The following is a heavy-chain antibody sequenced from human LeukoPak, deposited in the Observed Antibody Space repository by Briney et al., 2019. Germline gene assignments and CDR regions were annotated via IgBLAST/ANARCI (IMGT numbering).Heavy chain of an antibody. CDR2: IYYSGST. V-gene: IGHV4-30-4*01. J-gene: IGHJ6*03. Sequence: PSETLSLTCTVSGGSISSGDYYWSWLRQPPGKGLEGIGYIYYSGSTYYNPSLKSRVTISVDTSKNQFSLKLSSVTAADTAVYYCARTGLLVSPAIDYYYCMDVWGKGTTVTVSS. CDR3: ARTGLLVSPAIDYYYCMDV. CDR1: GGSISSGDYY. D-gene: IGHD2-2*02.